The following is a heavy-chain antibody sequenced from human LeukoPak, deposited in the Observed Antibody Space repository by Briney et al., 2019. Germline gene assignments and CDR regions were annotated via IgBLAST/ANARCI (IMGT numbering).Heavy chain of an antibody. V-gene: IGHV1-2*02. D-gene: IGHD3-3*01. J-gene: IGHJ2*01. CDR3: ARDAEDYDFWSGYYSGWYFDL. CDR2: INPNSGGT. Sequence: ASVKVSCKASGYTFTGYYMHWVRQAPGQGLEWMGWINPNSGGTNYAQKFQGRATMTRDTSISTAYMELSRLRSDDTAVYYCARDAEDYDFWSGYYSGWYFDLWGRGTLVTVSS. CDR1: GYTFTGYY.